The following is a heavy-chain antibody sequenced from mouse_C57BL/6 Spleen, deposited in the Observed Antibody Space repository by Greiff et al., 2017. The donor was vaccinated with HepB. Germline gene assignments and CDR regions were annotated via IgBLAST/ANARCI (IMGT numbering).Heavy chain of an antibody. D-gene: IGHD1-1*01. Sequence: EVKLMESGGDLVKPGGSLKLSCAASGFTFSSYGMSWVRQTPDNRLEWVATISSGGSYTYYPESVKGRFTISRDNATKTLYLKISSLKSENTAMYYCAREDYYYGSLYDAMEYWGQGTSGTVSS. CDR1: GFTFSSYG. J-gene: IGHJ4*01. CDR3: AREDYYYGSLYDAMEY. CDR2: ISSGGSYT. V-gene: IGHV5-6*01.